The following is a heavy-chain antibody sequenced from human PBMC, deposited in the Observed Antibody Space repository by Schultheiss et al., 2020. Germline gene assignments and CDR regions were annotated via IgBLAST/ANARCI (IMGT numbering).Heavy chain of an antibody. Sequence: GGSLRLSCAASGFTFSTYGIHWVRQAPGKGLEWVAFISYDGSNKYYADSVKGRFTISRDNSKNTLYLQMNSLRAEDTAVYYCARARTVSFDYWGKGTLVTVSS. V-gene: IGHV3-30*03. J-gene: IGHJ4*02. CDR3: ARARTVSFDY. CDR1: GFTFSTYG. CDR2: ISYDGSNK. D-gene: IGHD4-17*01.